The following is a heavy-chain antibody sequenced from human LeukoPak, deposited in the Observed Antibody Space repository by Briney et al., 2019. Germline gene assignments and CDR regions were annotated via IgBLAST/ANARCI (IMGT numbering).Heavy chain of an antibody. V-gene: IGHV4-59*01. CDR1: GASISSYY. CDR3: ARDSSSGWRPFDY. CDR2: IYYSGST. Sequence: PSETLSLTCSVSGASISSYYWSWIRQPPGKGLEWIGYIYYSGSTNYNPSLKSRVTISVDTSKNQFSLKLSSVTAADTAVYYCARDSSSGWRPFDYWGQGTLVTVSS. D-gene: IGHD6-19*01. J-gene: IGHJ4*02.